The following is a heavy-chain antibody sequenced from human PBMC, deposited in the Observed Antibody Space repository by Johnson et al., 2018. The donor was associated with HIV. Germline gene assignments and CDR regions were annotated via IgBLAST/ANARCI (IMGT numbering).Heavy chain of an antibody. J-gene: IGHJ3*01. D-gene: IGHD3-16*01. CDR3: VKDRNYGSYLLFFDV. CDR1: GFSFDDYA. Sequence: QLVESWGGLVQPGGSLRLSCAASGFSFDDYAMHWVRQVPGKGLEWVAGIGWNGLTIGYVDSVKGRFTISRNAATNSLYLRMDSLRTEDTAFYYCVKDRNYGSYLLFFDVWGQGTMVTVSS. CDR2: IGWNGLTI. V-gene: IGHV3-9*01.